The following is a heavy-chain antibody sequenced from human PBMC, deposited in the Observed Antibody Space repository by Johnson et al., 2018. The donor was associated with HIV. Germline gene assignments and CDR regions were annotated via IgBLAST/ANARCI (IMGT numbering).Heavy chain of an antibody. D-gene: IGHD5-12*01. CDR2: IRYDGSNK. CDR1: GFTFSSYG. Sequence: QVQLVESGGGVVQPGGSLRLSCAASGFTFSSYGMHWVRQAPGKGLEWVAFIRYDGSNKYYADSVKGRFTISRDNSKNTLYLQMNSLRAEETAVYYCAKEAVATSHAFDIWGQGTMVTVSS. J-gene: IGHJ3*02. CDR3: AKEAVATSHAFDI. V-gene: IGHV3-30*02.